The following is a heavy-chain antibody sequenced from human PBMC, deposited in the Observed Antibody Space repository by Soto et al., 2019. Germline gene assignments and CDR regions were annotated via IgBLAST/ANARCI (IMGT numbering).Heavy chain of an antibody. J-gene: IGHJ5*02. CDR2: IYYSGST. CDR1: GGSISSGGYY. D-gene: IGHD3-22*01. V-gene: IGHV4-31*03. CDR3: ARTMIVVVITPYIWFDP. Sequence: SETLSLTCTVSGGSISSGGYYWSWIRQHPGKGLEWIGYIYYSGSTYYNPSLKSRVTISVDTSKNQFSLKLSSVTAADTAVYYCARTMIVVVITPYIWFDPWGQGTLVTVSS.